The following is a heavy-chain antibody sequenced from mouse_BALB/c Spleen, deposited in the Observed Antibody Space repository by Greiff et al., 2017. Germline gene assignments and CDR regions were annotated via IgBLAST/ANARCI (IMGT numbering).Heavy chain of an antibody. CDR1: GYTFTSYV. J-gene: IGHJ2*01. V-gene: IGHV1-14*01. CDR2: INPYNDGT. CDR3: ATERDLLLRCFDY. Sequence: EVQLQQSGPELVKPGASVKMSCKASGYTFTSYVMHWVKQKPGQGLEWIGYINPYNDGTKYNEKFKGKATLTSDKSSSTAYMELSSLTSEDSAVYYCATERDLLLRCFDYWGQGTTLTVSS. D-gene: IGHD1-1*01.